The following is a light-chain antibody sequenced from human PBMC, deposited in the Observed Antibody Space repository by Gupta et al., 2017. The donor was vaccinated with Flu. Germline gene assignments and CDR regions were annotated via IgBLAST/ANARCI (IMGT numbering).Light chain of an antibody. CDR1: RSDVGGYNY. J-gene: IGLJ3*02. CDR3: ASYTTTYTWV. V-gene: IGLV2-14*01. Sequence: QSALTQPASVSGSPGQSITISCTGPRSDVGGYNYVSWYQPHPGKAPNLMIYEVTGRPAGVSNRFSGSKAGNTASLTISGLQAEDEADYFCASYTTTYTWVFGGGTKLTVL. CDR2: EVT.